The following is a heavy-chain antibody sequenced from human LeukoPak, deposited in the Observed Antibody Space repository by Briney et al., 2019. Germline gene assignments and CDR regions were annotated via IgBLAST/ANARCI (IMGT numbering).Heavy chain of an antibody. J-gene: IGHJ2*01. Sequence: KPSETLSLTCTVSGGSISSYYWGWVRQPPGKGLEWIGNIYDSGSTYFNPSLRSRVTISVDTSKNQFSLKLSSVTAADTAVYYFARLFGGGRLKLSCYVDLWGRGTLVTVSS. CDR3: ARLFGGGRLKLSCYVDL. CDR1: GGSISSYY. D-gene: IGHD3-3*01. V-gene: IGHV4-59*04. CDR2: IYDSGST.